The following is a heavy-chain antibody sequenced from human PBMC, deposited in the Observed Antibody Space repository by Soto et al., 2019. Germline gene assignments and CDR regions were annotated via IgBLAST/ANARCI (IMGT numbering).Heavy chain of an antibody. Sequence: QVQLVQSGAEVKKPGASVKVSCKASGYTFTSYGISWVRQAPGQGLEWMGWISANNGNTNYAQKLQGRVTMTTDTSTSTAYMELRTLRSADTAVYYCARDYGDYFLFTLHYWGQGTLVTVSS. CDR3: ARDYGDYFLFTLHY. CDR2: ISANNGNT. D-gene: IGHD4-17*01. CDR1: GYTFTSYG. J-gene: IGHJ4*02. V-gene: IGHV1-18*01.